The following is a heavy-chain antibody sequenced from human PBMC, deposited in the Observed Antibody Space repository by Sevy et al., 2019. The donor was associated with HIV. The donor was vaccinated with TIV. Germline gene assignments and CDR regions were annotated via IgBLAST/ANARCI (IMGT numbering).Heavy chain of an antibody. D-gene: IGHD3-10*01. V-gene: IGHV3-23*01. CDR1: GFTFSSSA. J-gene: IGHJ3*02. CDR2: ISTGGGST. CDR3: AKGMTYYEI. Sequence: GVSLRLSCAASGFTFSSSAMTWVRQAPGKGLEWVSSISTGGGSTYYPDSVKGRFTIRRDNSKNTLWLQMDSLRADDTAIYYCAKGMTYYEIWGQGTMVTVSS.